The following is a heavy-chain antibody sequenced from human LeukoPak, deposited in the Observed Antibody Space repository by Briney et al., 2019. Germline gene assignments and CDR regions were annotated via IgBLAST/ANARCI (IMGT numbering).Heavy chain of an antibody. CDR2: IHYSGST. CDR3: ARDRVLRDYMDV. V-gene: IGHV4-59*12. Sequence: PSETLSLTCTVSGGSISSYYWSWIRQPPGKGLEWIAYIHYSGSTNYNPSLKSRVTISVDTSKNQFSLKLSSVTAADTAVYFCARDRVLRDYMDVWGKGTTVTVSS. D-gene: IGHD3-10*01. CDR1: GGSISSYY. J-gene: IGHJ6*03.